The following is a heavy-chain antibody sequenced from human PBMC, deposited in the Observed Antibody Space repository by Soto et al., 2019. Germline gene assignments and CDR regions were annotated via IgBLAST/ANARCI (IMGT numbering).Heavy chain of an antibody. Sequence: SLRLSCAASGFTFSSYSMNWVRQAPGKGLEWVSSISSSSSSYIYYADSVKGRFTISRDNAKNSLYLQMNSPRAEDTAVYYCARVFPPRGYFDWLPNDAFDIWGQGTMVTVSS. CDR2: ISSSSSSYI. CDR3: ARVFPPRGYFDWLPNDAFDI. V-gene: IGHV3-21*01. CDR1: GFTFSSYS. J-gene: IGHJ3*02. D-gene: IGHD3-9*01.